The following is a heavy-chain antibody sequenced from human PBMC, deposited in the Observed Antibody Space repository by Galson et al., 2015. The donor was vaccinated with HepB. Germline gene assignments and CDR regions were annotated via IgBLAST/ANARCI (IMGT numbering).Heavy chain of an antibody. CDR2: IWYDGSNK. CDR3: ARDLATTPGYPGYYGMDV. D-gene: IGHD5-12*01. Sequence: SLRLSCAASGFTFSSYGVHWVRQAPGKGLEWVAVIWYDGSNKYYADSVKGRFTISRDNSKNTLYLQMNSLRAEDTAVYYCARDLATTPGYPGYYGMDVWGRGTTVTVSS. CDR1: GFTFSSYG. J-gene: IGHJ6*02. V-gene: IGHV3-33*01.